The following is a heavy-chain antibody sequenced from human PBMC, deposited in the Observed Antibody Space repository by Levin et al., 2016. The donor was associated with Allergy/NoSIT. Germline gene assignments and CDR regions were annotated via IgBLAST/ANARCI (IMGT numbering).Heavy chain of an antibody. CDR2: ISYDGSNK. Sequence: GGSLRLSCAAFGFTFSGYAMHWVRQAPGKGLEWVAVISYDGSNKYYADSVKGRFTISRDNSKNTLYLQMNSLRAEDTAVYYCARDPYSGSYFDFDYWGQGTLVTVSS. J-gene: IGHJ4*02. V-gene: IGHV3-30-3*01. D-gene: IGHD1-26*01. CDR1: GFTFSGYA. CDR3: ARDPYSGSYFDFDY.